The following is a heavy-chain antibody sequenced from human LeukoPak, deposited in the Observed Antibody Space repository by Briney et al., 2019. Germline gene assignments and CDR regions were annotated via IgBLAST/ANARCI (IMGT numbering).Heavy chain of an antibody. D-gene: IGHD3-3*01. CDR1: GFTFSSYG. CDR3: AKVAYDFWSGSHYYYYYMDV. V-gene: IGHV3-30*02. Sequence: GGSLRLSCAASGFTFSSYGMHWVRQAPGKGLEWVAFIRYDGSNKYYADSVKGRFTISRDSSKNTLYLQMNSLRAEDTAVYYCAKVAYDFWSGSHYYYYYMDVWGKGTTVTVSS. CDR2: IRYDGSNK. J-gene: IGHJ6*03.